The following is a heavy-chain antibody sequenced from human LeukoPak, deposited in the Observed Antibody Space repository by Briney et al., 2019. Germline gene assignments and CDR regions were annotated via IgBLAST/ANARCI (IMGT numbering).Heavy chain of an antibody. CDR3: ARGGSGSSWFWFY. CDR2: IKQDGSEK. Sequence: GSLRLSCAASGFSFSSNWMTWVRQAPGKGLEWLANIKQDGSEKYCVDSVKGRFTISRDNAKNSLFLQMDSLSAEDTAVYYCARGGSGSSWFWFYWGQGTLVTVSS. D-gene: IGHD6-13*01. CDR1: GFSFSSNW. J-gene: IGHJ4*02. V-gene: IGHV3-7*05.